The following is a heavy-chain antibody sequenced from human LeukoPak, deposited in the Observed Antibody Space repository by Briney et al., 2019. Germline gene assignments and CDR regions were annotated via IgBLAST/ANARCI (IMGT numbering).Heavy chain of an antibody. CDR3: ARSMGSSNSWYVY. J-gene: IGHJ4*02. CDR1: GGSISGYY. CDR2: IYYTGSA. V-gene: IGHV4-59*01. D-gene: IGHD6-6*01. Sequence: MASETLSLTCTVSGGSISGYYWSWIRQPPGKGLEWIGYIYYTGSANYNPSLKSRVTISVDTSKNQFSLKLSSVTAADTAVYFCARSMGSSNSWYVYWGQGALVTVSS.